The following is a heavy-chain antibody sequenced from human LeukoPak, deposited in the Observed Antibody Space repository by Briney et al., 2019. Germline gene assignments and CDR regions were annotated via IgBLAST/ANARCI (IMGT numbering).Heavy chain of an antibody. CDR3: ARLSGSWAFDV. V-gene: IGHV5-51*01. J-gene: IGHJ3*01. CDR1: GYSFANYW. Sequence: GESLKISCKGSGYSFANYWIGWVRQTPGKGLEWMGIIYPGDSDTRFSPSFQGQVTISADKSISTAYLQWSSLKASDSATYYCARLSGSWAFDVWGQGTVVTVSS. CDR2: IYPGDSDT. D-gene: IGHD1-26*01.